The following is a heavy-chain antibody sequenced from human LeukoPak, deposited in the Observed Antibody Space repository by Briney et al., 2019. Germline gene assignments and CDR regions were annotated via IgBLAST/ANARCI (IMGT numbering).Heavy chain of an antibody. Sequence: ASVKVSCKASGYTFTSYGISWVRQAPGQGLEWMGWISAYNGNTNYAQKLQGRVTMTTDTSTSTAYMELRSLRSDDTAVYYCARDHDFWSGYGDYYYGMDVWGQGTTVTVSS. V-gene: IGHV1-18*01. CDR2: ISAYNGNT. D-gene: IGHD3-3*01. CDR1: GYTFTSYG. J-gene: IGHJ6*02. CDR3: ARDHDFWSGYGDYYYGMDV.